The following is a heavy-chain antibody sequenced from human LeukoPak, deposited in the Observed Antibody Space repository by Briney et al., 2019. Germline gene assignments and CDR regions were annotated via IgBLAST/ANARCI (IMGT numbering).Heavy chain of an antibody. V-gene: IGHV1-2*02. CDR2: INPNSGGT. Sequence: GASVKVSCKASGYTFTGYYMHWVRQAPGQGLEWMGWINPNSGGTNYAQTFQGRVTMTRDTSISTAYMELSRLRSDDTAVYYCARNQAYGSGILDIWGQGTMVTVSS. CDR1: GYTFTGYY. J-gene: IGHJ3*02. CDR3: ARNQAYGSGILDI. D-gene: IGHD3-10*01.